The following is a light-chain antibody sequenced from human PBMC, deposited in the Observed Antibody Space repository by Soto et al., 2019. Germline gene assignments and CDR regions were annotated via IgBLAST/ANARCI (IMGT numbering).Light chain of an antibody. CDR1: QTVSTNY. Sequence: EIVLTQSQGTRSLSPGERATLSCRARQTVSTNYLAWYQQKPGQAPRLLIYGASNRATGIPDRFSGSGSGTEFTLTISSLQPDDFATYYCQHYKMYSPWTFGQGTKVDTK. CDR2: GAS. J-gene: IGKJ1*01. CDR3: QHYKMYSPWT. V-gene: IGKV3-20*01.